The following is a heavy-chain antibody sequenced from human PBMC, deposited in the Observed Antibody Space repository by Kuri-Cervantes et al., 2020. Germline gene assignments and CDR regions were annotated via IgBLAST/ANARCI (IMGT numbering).Heavy chain of an antibody. V-gene: IGHV3-30*01. CDR2: ISYDGSNK. Sequence: GGSLRLSCAASGFTFSTYAMHWVRQAPGKGLEWVAVISYDGSNKYYADSVKGRFTISRDNSKNTLYLQMNSLRAEDTAVYYCAKLRIAVADTTDYWGQGTLVTVSS. CDR1: GFTFSTYA. D-gene: IGHD6-19*01. J-gene: IGHJ4*02. CDR3: AKLRIAVADTTDY.